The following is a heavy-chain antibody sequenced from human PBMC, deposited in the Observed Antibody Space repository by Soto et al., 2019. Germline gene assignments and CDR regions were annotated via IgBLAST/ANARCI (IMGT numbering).Heavy chain of an antibody. CDR3: ARVIPAAGSDY. J-gene: IGHJ4*02. V-gene: IGHV3-64*01. CDR1: GFTFSNYA. Sequence: PGGSLRLSCAASGFTFSNYAMHWVRQAPGKGLEYVSAISSNGGSTYYANSVKGRFTISRDNSKNTLYLQMGSLRDEDMAVYYCARVIPAAGSDYWGQGTLVTVSS. CDR2: ISSNGGST. D-gene: IGHD6-13*01.